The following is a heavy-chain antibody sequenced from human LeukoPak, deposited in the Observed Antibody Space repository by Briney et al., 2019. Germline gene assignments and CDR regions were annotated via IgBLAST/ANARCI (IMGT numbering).Heavy chain of an antibody. V-gene: IGHV3-7*01. CDR1: GFTFSSYW. CDR3: ARGSKVTLLSYYYDSSGYPDY. J-gene: IGHJ4*02. D-gene: IGHD3-22*01. Sequence: GGSLRLSCAASGFTFSSYWMSWVRQAPGKGLEWVANIKQDGSEKYYVDSVKGRFTISRDNAKNSLYLQMNSLRAEDTAVYYCARGSKVTLLSYYYDSSGYPDYWGQGTLVTVSS. CDR2: IKQDGSEK.